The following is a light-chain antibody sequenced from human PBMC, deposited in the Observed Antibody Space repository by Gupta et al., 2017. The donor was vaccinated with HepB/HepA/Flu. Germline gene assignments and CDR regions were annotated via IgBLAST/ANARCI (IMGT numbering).Light chain of an antibody. V-gene: IGKV1-33*01. CDR3: QQKYNLPWT. CDR1: QDISNY. J-gene: IGKJ1*01. CDR2: DAS. Sequence: DIQMTQSPSSLSASLGDRVTITCQASQDISNYLNWYQQKPGKAPKLLIYDASKVEKGVPSRFSGSGSGTDFTFTISSRHPEDFAKYYCQQKYNLPWTFGQGTKVEIK.